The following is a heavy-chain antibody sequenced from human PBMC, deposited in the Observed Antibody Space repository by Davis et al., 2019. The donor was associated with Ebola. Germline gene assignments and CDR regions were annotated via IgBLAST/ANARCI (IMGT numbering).Heavy chain of an antibody. CDR2: VAYDESYE. D-gene: IGHD3-16*01. CDR1: GFNFKTYG. Sequence: GESLKISCAASGFNFKTYGMHWVRQAPGKGLEWVAFVAYDESYEYYADSVKGRFTIYRDNSDSKNTLYLQMNSLRVEDTGVYYCARDSGSQEYLWGTPQGYYDSWSQGAQVTVSS. V-gene: IGHV3-30*02. CDR3: ARDSGSQEYLWGTPQGYYDS. J-gene: IGHJ4*02.